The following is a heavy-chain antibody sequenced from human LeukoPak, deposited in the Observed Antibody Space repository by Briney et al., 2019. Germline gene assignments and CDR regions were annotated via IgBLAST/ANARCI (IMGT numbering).Heavy chain of an antibody. CDR2: INPNNGDT. CDR1: EYTFTGYY. V-gene: IGHV1-2*02. J-gene: IGHJ4*02. CDR3: ARVRIAVTGSLGY. Sequence: GASVEVSCKASEYTFTGYYIHWVRQAPGQGLEWVGWINPNNGDTNYAQKFQGRVTMTGDTFISTAYMELRRLRSDDTAIYYCARVRIAVTGSLGYWGQGTLVTVSS. D-gene: IGHD6-19*01.